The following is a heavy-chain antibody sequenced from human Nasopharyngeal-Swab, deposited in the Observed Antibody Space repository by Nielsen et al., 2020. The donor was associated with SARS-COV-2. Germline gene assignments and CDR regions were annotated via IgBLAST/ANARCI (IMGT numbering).Heavy chain of an antibody. CDR2: ISSTGSTI. D-gene: IGHD2-21*02. Sequence: GESLKISCAASGFTFSAYDMNWVRQAPGKGLEWVSYISSTGSTINYADSVKGRVTISRDNAKNSLYLQMNSLRAEDTAVYYCARERVVVVTGPLDYYYYGMDVWGQGTTVTVSS. CDR3: ARERVVVVTGPLDYYYYGMDV. V-gene: IGHV3-48*03. CDR1: GFTFSAYD. J-gene: IGHJ6*02.